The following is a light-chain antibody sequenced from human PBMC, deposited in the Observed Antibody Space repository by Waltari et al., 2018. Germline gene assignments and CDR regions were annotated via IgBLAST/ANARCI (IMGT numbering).Light chain of an antibody. CDR3: HQYYSSPRT. CDR2: WES. CDR1: QSVFYSSNNKND. V-gene: IGKV4-1*01. Sequence: DIVMTQSPDSLAVSLGERATIKCQSSQSVFYSSNNKNDLAWYQKKPGQPPKLLIYWESTRESGVPDRYSGSGSGTDFTLTISSLHAEDVAVYYCHQYYSSPRTFGQGTKVAIK. J-gene: IGKJ1*01.